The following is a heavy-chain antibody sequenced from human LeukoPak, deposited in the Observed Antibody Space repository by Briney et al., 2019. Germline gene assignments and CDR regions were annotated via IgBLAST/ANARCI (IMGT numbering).Heavy chain of an antibody. CDR3: ATAWGWAPLDAFDI. J-gene: IGHJ3*02. V-gene: IGHV1-69*05. Sequence: SVKVSCKASGGTFSSYAISWVRQAPGQGLEWMGGIIPIFGTANYAQKFQGRVTITTDESTSTAYMELSSLRSEDTAVYYCATAWGWAPLDAFDIWGQGTMVTVSS. CDR1: GGTFSSYA. D-gene: IGHD1-26*01. CDR2: IIPIFGTA.